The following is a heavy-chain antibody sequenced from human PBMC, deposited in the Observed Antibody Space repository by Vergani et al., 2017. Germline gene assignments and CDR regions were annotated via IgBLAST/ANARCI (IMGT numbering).Heavy chain of an antibody. D-gene: IGHD3-22*01. CDR2: ISAYNGNT. Sequence: QVQLVQSGAEVKKPGASVKVSCKASGYTFTSYGISWVRQAPGQGLEWMGWISAYNGNTNYAQKLQGRVTMTTDTSTSTAYMELRSLRSDDTAVYYCARSVTIVVVIKQGGALDIWGQGTMVTVSS. J-gene: IGHJ3*02. CDR1: GYTFTSYG. V-gene: IGHV1-18*04. CDR3: ARSVTIVVVIKQGGALDI.